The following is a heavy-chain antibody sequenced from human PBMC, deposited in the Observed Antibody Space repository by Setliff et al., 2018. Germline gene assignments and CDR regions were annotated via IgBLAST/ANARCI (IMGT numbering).Heavy chain of an antibody. CDR2: INWNGGST. V-gene: IGHV3-20*04. D-gene: IGHD6-25*01. CDR1: GFTFDDYG. CDR3: ARDSGNSGMIDY. Sequence: GGSLRLSCAASGFTFDDYGMSWVRQAPGKGLEWVSTINWNGGSTSYADFVKGRFTISRDIAENSLYLRMNGLRAEDTAFYYCARDSGNSGMIDYWGQGTPVTVSS. J-gene: IGHJ4*02.